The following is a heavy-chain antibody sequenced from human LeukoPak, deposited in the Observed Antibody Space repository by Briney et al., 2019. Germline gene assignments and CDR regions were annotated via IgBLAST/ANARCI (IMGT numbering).Heavy chain of an antibody. Sequence: SGTLSLTCAVSGGSISSSNWWSWVRQPPGKGLEWIGSIFSSGSTYYNPSLKSRVTMSVDTSRNHFSLRLTSVTAADTAVYYCARSGATLFAVLDSWGQGTLVTVSP. CDR2: IFSSGST. V-gene: IGHV4-4*02. J-gene: IGHJ4*02. CDR3: ARSGATLFAVLDS. D-gene: IGHD2-15*01. CDR1: GGSISSSNW.